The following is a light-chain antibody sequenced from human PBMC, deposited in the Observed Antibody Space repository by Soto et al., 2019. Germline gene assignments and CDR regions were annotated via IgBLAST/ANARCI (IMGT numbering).Light chain of an antibody. CDR3: QKCNNAPRT. CDR1: QDISNY. J-gene: IGKJ1*01. Sequence: IHMTQSPSSLSASVGDRVTITCRASQDISNYLAWYQQKPGTVPKLLIYDASTLHSGVPSRFSGSGSGTDFTLTISSLQPEDVATYYSQKCNNAPRTFGQGTKVDIK. CDR2: DAS. V-gene: IGKV1-27*01.